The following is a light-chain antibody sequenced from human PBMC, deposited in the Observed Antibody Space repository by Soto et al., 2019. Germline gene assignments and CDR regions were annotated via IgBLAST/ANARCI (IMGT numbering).Light chain of an antibody. CDR2: GAS. CDR1: DILSSGF. V-gene: IGKV3-20*01. Sequence: EIVLTQSPRTLSLSPGERHTLPHSHNDILSSGFLAWYQQRRGQAPRLLIYGASTRATGIPDRFSGGGSETDFILTISRVEPEDFAMYYCQHYENSPITFGPGTRLEIK. J-gene: IGKJ5*01. CDR3: QHYENSPIT.